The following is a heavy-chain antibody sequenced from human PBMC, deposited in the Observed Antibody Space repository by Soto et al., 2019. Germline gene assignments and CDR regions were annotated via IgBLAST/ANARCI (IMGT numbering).Heavy chain of an antibody. CDR3: TRETRPIWGNYRPYDY. J-gene: IGHJ4*02. V-gene: IGHV3-49*03. CDR1: GFTFGDYA. D-gene: IGHD3-16*02. CDR2: IRSKAYGGTT. Sequence: AGGSLRLSCTASGFTFGDYAMSWFRRAPGKGLEWVGFIRSKAYGGTTEYAASVNGRFTISRDDSKSIAYLQMNSLKTEDTAVYYCTRETRPIWGNYRPYDYWGQGTLVTVSS.